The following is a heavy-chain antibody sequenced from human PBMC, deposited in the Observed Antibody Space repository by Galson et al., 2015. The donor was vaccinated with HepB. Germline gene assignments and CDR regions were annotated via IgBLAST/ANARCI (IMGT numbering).Heavy chain of an antibody. CDR2: IDPSDSYT. Sequence: QSGAEVKKPGESLRISCKGSGYSFTSYWISWVCQMPGKGLEWMGRIDPSDSYTNYSPSFQGHVTISADKSISTAYLQWSSLKASDTAMYYCARERTYYYDSSGYYNHAFDIWGQGTMVTVSS. D-gene: IGHD3-22*01. CDR1: GYSFTSYW. V-gene: IGHV5-10-1*01. CDR3: ARERTYYYDSSGYYNHAFDI. J-gene: IGHJ3*02.